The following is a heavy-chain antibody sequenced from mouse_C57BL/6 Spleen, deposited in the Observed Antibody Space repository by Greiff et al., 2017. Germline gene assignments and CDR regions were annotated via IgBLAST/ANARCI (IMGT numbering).Heavy chain of an antibody. Sequence: EVHLVESGGGLVQPGGSLSLSCAASGFTFTDYYMSWVRQPPGKALEWFGFISNKANGYTTEYSASVKGRFTMSRDNSQSILYLQMNGLRAEDSAAYYCARVELESYWGYFDYWGQGTTLTVSS. CDR2: ISNKANGYTT. V-gene: IGHV7-3*01. CDR3: ARVELESYWGYFDY. J-gene: IGHJ2*01. D-gene: IGHD6-1*02. CDR1: GFTFTDYY.